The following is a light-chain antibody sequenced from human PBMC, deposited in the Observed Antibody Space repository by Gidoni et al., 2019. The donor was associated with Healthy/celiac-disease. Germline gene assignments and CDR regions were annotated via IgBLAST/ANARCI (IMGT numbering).Light chain of an antibody. V-gene: IGKV1-5*01. J-gene: IGKJ5*01. CDR3: QQYNSYSIT. Sequence: DIQMTQSPSTLSASVGDRVTITCRASQSISSWLAWYQQKPGKAPKLLIYDASSLESGVPSRFSGSGSGTEFTLTISSLQPDDFETYYCQQYNSYSITFGQGTRLESK. CDR1: QSISSW. CDR2: DAS.